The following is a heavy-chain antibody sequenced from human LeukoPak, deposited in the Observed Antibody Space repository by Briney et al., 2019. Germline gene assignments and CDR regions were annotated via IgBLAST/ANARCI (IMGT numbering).Heavy chain of an antibody. Sequence: GRSLRLSCAASGFTFSRYGMHWVRQAPGKGLEWVATISYDGSDKWYGDSVKGRFTISRDNSQNSLYLQMNSLRAEDTAVYYCAKDGLSGSAQRYYFGYWGQGTVVSVSS. D-gene: IGHD3-22*01. CDR3: AKDGLSGSAQRYYFGY. J-gene: IGHJ4*02. CDR1: GFTFSRYG. V-gene: IGHV3-30*18. CDR2: ISYDGSDK.